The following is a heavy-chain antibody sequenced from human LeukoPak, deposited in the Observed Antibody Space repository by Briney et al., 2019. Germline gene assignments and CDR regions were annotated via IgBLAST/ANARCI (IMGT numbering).Heavy chain of an antibody. D-gene: IGHD5-18*01. CDR3: ASHVDTAMVYYFDY. CDR2: IKQDGSEK. Sequence: PGGSLRLSCAASGFTFSSYWMSWVRQAPGKGLEWVANIKQDGSEKYYVDSVKGRFTISRDNAKNSLYLQMNSLRAEDTAVYSCASHVDTAMVYYFDYWGQGTLVTVSS. CDR1: GFTFSSYW. J-gene: IGHJ4*02. V-gene: IGHV3-7*01.